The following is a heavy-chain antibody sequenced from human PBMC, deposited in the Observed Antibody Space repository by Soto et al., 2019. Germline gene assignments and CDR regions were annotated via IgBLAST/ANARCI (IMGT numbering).Heavy chain of an antibody. CDR2: IGTAGDT. Sequence: EVQLVESGGGLVQPGGSLRLSCAASGFTFSRYDMHWVRQATGKGLEWVSAIGTAGDTYYPGSVKGRFTISRENAKNSLYLQKNSLRAGDTAVYYCARGNYCSSTSCPGREVYMDVWGKGTTVTVSS. D-gene: IGHD2-2*01. CDR1: GFTFSRYD. V-gene: IGHV3-13*01. CDR3: ARGNYCSSTSCPGREVYMDV. J-gene: IGHJ6*03.